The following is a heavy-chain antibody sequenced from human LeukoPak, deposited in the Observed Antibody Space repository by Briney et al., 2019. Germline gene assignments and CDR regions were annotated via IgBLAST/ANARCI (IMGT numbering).Heavy chain of an antibody. CDR1: GYTFTGCY. Sequence: ASVTVSCKASGYTFTGCYMHWVRQAPGQGLEWMGRINPNSGGTNYAQKFQGRVTMTRDTSIFTAYMELSRLRSDDTAVYYCARDVVAAYLGSDYWGQGTLVTVSS. CDR3: ARDVVAAYLGSDY. D-gene: IGHD2-15*01. V-gene: IGHV1-2*06. CDR2: INPNSGGT. J-gene: IGHJ4*02.